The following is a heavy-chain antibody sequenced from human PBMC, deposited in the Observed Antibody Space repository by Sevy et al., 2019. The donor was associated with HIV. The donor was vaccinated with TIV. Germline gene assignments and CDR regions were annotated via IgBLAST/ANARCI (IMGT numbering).Heavy chain of an antibody. CDR3: ATDRSLRETYDFNGMDV. Sequence: ASVKVSCKVSGYTLTELSMHWVRQAPGKGVEWMGGFDPEDGETIYAQKFQGRVTMTEDTSTDTAYMELSSLRSEDTAVYYCATDRSLRETYDFNGMDVSGQGTAVTVSS. V-gene: IGHV1-24*01. CDR2: FDPEDGET. J-gene: IGHJ6*02. CDR1: GYTLTELS. D-gene: IGHD3-3*01.